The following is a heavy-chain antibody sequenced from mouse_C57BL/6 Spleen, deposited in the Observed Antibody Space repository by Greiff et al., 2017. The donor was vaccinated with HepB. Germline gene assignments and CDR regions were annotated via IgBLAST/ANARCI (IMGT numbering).Heavy chain of an antibody. Sequence: VQLQQSGAELVKPGASVKMSCKASGYTFTSYWITWVKQRPGQGLEWIGDIYPGSGSTNYNEKFKSKATLTVDTSSSTAYMQLSSLTSEDSAVYYCARYDGYSYYAMDYWGQGTSVTVSS. J-gene: IGHJ4*01. CDR3: ARYDGYSYYAMDY. V-gene: IGHV1-55*01. CDR1: GYTFTSYW. D-gene: IGHD2-3*01. CDR2: IYPGSGST.